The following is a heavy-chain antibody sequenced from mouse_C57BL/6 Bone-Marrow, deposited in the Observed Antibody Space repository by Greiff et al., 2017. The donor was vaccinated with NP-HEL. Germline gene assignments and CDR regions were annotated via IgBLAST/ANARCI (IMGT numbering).Heavy chain of an antibody. J-gene: IGHJ4*01. D-gene: IGHD3-1*01. CDR3: TRSEGAGLMDY. CDR1: GYTFTDYE. V-gene: IGHV1-15*01. Sequence: VQLQQSGAELVRPGASVTLSCKASGYTFTDYEMHWVKQTPVHGLEWIGAIDPETGGTAYHQKFKCKAILTADKSSSTAYMELRSLTSEDSAVDYCTRSEGAGLMDYWGQGTSVTVSS. CDR2: IDPETGGT.